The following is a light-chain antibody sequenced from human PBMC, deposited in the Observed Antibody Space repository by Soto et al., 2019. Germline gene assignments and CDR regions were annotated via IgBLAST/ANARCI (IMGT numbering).Light chain of an antibody. V-gene: IGLV2-14*01. J-gene: IGLJ1*01. CDR3: GSYTSSSRNG. CDR2: DVN. Sequence: QSALTQPASVSGSPGQSITISCTGTSSDIGGYNYVSWYQQHPGKAPKLMIYDVNNRPSGVSDRFSASKSGNTASLTISGFQAEDEADYYCGSYTSSSRNGFGTGTKVTAL. CDR1: SSDIGGYNY.